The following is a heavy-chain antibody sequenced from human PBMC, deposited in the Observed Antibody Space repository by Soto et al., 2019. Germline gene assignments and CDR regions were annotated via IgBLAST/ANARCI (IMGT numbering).Heavy chain of an antibody. Sequence: SETLSLTCTVSGGSISSYYWSWIRQPPGKGLEWIGYIYYSGSTNYNPSLKSRVTISVDTSKNQCSLKMSSVTAADTAVYYCARDRYSSGWYYYGMDVWGQGTTVTVSS. CDR3: ARDRYSSGWYYYGMDV. CDR2: IYYSGST. CDR1: GGSISSYY. D-gene: IGHD6-19*01. J-gene: IGHJ6*02. V-gene: IGHV4-59*01.